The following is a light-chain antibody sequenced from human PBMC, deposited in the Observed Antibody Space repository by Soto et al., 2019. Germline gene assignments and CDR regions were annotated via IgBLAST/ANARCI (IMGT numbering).Light chain of an antibody. J-gene: IGLJ3*02. V-gene: IGLV1-40*01. Sequence: QAVVTQPPSVSGAPGQRVTISCTGSSSNIGAGYDVHWYQPLPGTAPKLLIYGNSNRPSGVPDRFSGSKSGTSASLAITGLQAEDEADYYCQSYDSSLSGWVFGGGTQLTVL. CDR1: SSNIGAGYD. CDR3: QSYDSSLSGWV. CDR2: GNS.